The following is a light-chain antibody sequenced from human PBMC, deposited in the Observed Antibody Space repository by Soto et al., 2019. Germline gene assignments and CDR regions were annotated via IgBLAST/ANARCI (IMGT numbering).Light chain of an antibody. CDR3: QQRSNWPLT. Sequence: EIVLTQSPATLSLSPGERATLSCRASHSISNYLAWYQQKPGQAPRPLIYDASTRATGIPARFSGSGSGTDFTLTISSLEPEDFAVYYCQQRSNWPLTFGGGTKVEIK. CDR1: HSISNY. V-gene: IGKV3-11*01. J-gene: IGKJ4*01. CDR2: DAS.